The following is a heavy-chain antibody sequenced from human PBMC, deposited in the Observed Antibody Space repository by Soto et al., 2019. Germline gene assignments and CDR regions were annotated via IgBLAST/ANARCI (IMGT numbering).Heavy chain of an antibody. J-gene: IGHJ5*02. D-gene: IGHD3-22*01. CDR1: GGSISSGGYY. CDR3: ARGADTSGYDNWFDP. Sequence: KSSETLSLTCTVSGGSISSGGYYWTWIRQHPGKGLEWIGYIYYSGSAYYNPSLKSRVTISVDTSKNQFSLKLSSVTAADTAVYYCARGADTSGYDNWFDPWGQGTLVTVSS. V-gene: IGHV4-31*03. CDR2: IYYSGSA.